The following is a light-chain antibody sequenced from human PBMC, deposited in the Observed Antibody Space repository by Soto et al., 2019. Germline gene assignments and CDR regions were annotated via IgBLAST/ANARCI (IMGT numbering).Light chain of an antibody. V-gene: IGKV3-20*01. J-gene: IGKJ2*01. CDR1: QSVSSSY. Sequence: EIVLTQSPGTLSLSPGERATLSCRASQSVSSSYLAWYQQKPGQAPRLLTYRASSRATDIPDRFSGSGSGRDFTLTISRLEPEDFAVYYCQQYGSSPQTFGQGTKLEIK. CDR3: QQYGSSPQT. CDR2: RAS.